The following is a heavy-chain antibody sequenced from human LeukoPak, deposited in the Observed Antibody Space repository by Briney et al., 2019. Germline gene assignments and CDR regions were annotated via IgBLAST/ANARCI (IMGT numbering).Heavy chain of an antibody. J-gene: IGHJ4*02. V-gene: IGHV3-53*01. D-gene: IGHD1-26*01. Sequence: GGSLRLSCVASGLTVSNNYMSWLRQAPGKGLEWVSVIFSADRTYFADSVKGRFTISRDNSKNTLYLQMNSLRAEDTAVYYCARVGNYYDFDYWGQGTLVTVSS. CDR2: IFSADRT. CDR3: ARVGNYYDFDY. CDR1: GLTVSNNY.